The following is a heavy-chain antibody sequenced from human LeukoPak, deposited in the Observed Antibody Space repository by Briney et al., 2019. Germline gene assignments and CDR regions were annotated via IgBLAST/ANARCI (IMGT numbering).Heavy chain of an antibody. CDR2: INAGNGNT. J-gene: IGHJ4*02. CDR3: AILDGGKLYYFDY. Sequence: GASVKVSCKASGYTFTSYAMHWVRQAPGQRLEWMGWINAGNGNTKYSQKFQGRVTITRDTSASTAYMELSSLRSEDTAVYYCAILDGGKLYYFDYWGQGTLVTVSS. D-gene: IGHD4-23*01. V-gene: IGHV1-3*01. CDR1: GYTFTSYA.